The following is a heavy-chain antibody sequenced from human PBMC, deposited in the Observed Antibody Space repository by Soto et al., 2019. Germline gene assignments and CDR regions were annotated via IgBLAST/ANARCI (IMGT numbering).Heavy chain of an antibody. V-gene: IGHV1-18*01. D-gene: IGHD2-15*01. CDR3: ALAATPNPYYYYGMDV. CDR1: GYTFTSYG. CDR2: ISAYNGNT. J-gene: IGHJ6*02. Sequence: ASVKFSCKASGYTFTSYGISWVRQAPGQGLEWMGWISAYNGNTNYAQKLQGRVTMTTDKSTSTAYMELSSLRSEDTAVYYCALAATPNPYYYYGMDVWGQGTTVTVSS.